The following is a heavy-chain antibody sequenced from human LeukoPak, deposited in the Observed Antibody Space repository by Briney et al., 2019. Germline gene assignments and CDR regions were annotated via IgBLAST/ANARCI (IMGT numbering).Heavy chain of an antibody. D-gene: IGHD1-7*01. CDR2: IYYSGST. CDR1: GGSISSYY. J-gene: IGHJ3*02. Sequence: SETLSLTCTVSGGSISSYYWSWIRQPPGKGLEWIGYIYYSGSTNYNPSLKSRLTISVDTSKNQFSLKLSSVTAADTAVYYCARMGPKTTAAFDIWGQGTMVTVSS. V-gene: IGHV4-59*01. CDR3: ARMGPKTTAAFDI.